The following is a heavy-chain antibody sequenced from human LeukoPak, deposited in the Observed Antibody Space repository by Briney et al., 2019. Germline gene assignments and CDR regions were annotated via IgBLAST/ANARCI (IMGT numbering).Heavy chain of an antibody. V-gene: IGHV4-59*10. J-gene: IGHJ4*02. CDR3: ARDNGRGLVFDY. Sequence: SETLSLTCAVYGGSFSGYYWSWIRQPPGKGLEWIGRIYTSGSTNYNPSLKSRVTMSVDTSKNQFSLKLSSVTAADTAVYYCARDNGRGLVFDYWGQGTLVTVSS. CDR2: IYTSGST. D-gene: IGHD1-26*01. CDR1: GGSFSGYY.